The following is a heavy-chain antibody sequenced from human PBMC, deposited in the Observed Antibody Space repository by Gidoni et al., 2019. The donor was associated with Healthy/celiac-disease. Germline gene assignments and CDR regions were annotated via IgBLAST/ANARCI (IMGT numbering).Heavy chain of an antibody. CDR1: GSTLPSYY. Sequence: VQLVQSGAEVKKPGASVTVSCMAPGSTLPSYYMQWVRQAPGQGLERMGIINPSGGSTSYAQKFQGRVTMTRDTSTSTVYMELSSLRSEDTAVYYCARESPWSSSSDYWGQGTLVTVS. CDR3: ARESPWSSSSDY. CDR2: INPSGGST. D-gene: IGHD6-6*01. J-gene: IGHJ4*02. V-gene: IGHV1-46*01.